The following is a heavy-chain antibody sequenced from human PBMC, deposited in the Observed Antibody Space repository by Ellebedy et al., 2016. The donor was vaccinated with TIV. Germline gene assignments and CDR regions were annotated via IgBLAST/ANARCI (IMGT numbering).Heavy chain of an antibody. CDR2: LSHDGRVE. Sequence: GGSLRLSCAGSGLTLSIFGMHWVRQAPGKGLEWVAMLSHDGRVEHYTDSVRGRFTVSRDTAMNTVYLQMNSLRAEDTAIYYCARDWGSNDWYNWFDPWGQGTLVTVSS. CDR3: ARDWGSNDWYNWFDP. D-gene: IGHD6-19*01. CDR1: GLTLSIFG. J-gene: IGHJ5*02. V-gene: IGHV3-30*03.